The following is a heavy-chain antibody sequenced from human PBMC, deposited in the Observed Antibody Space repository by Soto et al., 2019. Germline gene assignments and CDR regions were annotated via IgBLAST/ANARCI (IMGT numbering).Heavy chain of an antibody. Sequence: SVKVSCKACGGTFSSYARSWARQSHGKGLEWMGGIIPIFGTANYAQKFQGRVTITADESTSTAYMELSSLRSEDTAVYYCATYEYSSYRDWFDPWGQGTLVTVSS. CDR1: GGTFSSYA. CDR3: ATYEYSSYRDWFDP. J-gene: IGHJ5*02. CDR2: IIPIFGTA. D-gene: IGHD6-6*01. V-gene: IGHV1-69*13.